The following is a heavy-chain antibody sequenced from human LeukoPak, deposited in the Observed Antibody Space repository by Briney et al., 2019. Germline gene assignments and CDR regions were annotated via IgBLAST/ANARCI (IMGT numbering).Heavy chain of an antibody. Sequence: SETLSLTCSVSGGSISIYYWTWIRQIPGKGLEWIGYIYYTGTTNYNPLFESRATISVDTSKNQFSLKLTSVTAADTAVYFCARGEDFERYYLAYWGQGTLVTVSS. V-gene: IGHV4-59*01. CDR3: ARGEDFERYYLAY. J-gene: IGHJ4*02. D-gene: IGHD3-9*01. CDR1: GGSISIYY. CDR2: IYYTGTT.